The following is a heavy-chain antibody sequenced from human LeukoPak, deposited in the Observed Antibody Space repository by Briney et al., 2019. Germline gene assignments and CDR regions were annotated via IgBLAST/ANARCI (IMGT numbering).Heavy chain of an antibody. CDR3: ASLWSKYYFDY. CDR1: GFTFSSYW. D-gene: IGHD3-10*01. CDR2: IKQDGSEK. V-gene: IGHV3-7*01. Sequence: GGSLRLSCAASGFTFSSYWMSWVRQAPGKGLEWVANIKQDGSEKYYVDSVKGRFTISRDNAKNSQYLQMNSLRAEDTAVYYCASLWSKYYFDYWGQGTLVTVSS. J-gene: IGHJ4*02.